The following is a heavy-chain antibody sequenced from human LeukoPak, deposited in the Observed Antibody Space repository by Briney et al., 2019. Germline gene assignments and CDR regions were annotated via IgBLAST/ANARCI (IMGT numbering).Heavy chain of an antibody. CDR3: ARGGKGSYPYRPPGY. J-gene: IGHJ4*02. CDR2: INHSGST. V-gene: IGHV4-34*01. Sequence: SETLSLTCAVYGGSFSGYYWSWIRQPPGKGLEWIGEINHSGSTNYNPSLKSRVTISVDTSKNQFSLKLSSVTAADTAVYYCARGGKGSYPYRPPGYWGQGTLVTVSS. CDR1: GGSFSGYY. D-gene: IGHD1-26*01.